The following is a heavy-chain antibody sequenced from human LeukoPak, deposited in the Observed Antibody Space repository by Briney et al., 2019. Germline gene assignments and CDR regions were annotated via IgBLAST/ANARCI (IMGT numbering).Heavy chain of an antibody. V-gene: IGHV3-15*01. CDR3: TTVTALLLWGLDV. D-gene: IGHD2-15*01. CDR2: IKSNSDGGTA. Sequence: GGSLRLSCAAPGFTFSNAWMSWVRQAPGKGLEWVGRIKSNSDGGTAEYGAPVKGRFTISRDDSKNTLYLQMNSLKTEDTAVYHCTTVTALLLWGLDVWGQGTTVTVSS. CDR1: GFTFSNAW. J-gene: IGHJ6*02.